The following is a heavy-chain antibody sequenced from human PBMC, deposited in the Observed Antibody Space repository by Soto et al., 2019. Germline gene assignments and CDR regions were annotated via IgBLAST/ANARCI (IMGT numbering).Heavy chain of an antibody. Sequence: QVQLVESGGGVVQPGRSLRLSCAASGFTFSSYGMHWVRQAPGKGLEWVTVISYDGSNKYYADSVKGRFTISRDNSKNTVYLQMNSLRGEDTAVYYCAKGGDYSAWYFDLWGRGTLVTVSS. CDR3: AKGGDYSAWYFDL. CDR2: ISYDGSNK. CDR1: GFTFSSYG. D-gene: IGHD4-17*01. J-gene: IGHJ2*01. V-gene: IGHV3-30*18.